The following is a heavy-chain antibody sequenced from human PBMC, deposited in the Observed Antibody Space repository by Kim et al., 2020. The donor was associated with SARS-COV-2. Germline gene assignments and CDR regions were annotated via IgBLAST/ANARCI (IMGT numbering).Heavy chain of an antibody. CDR1: GFTFSSYD. J-gene: IGHJ6*02. Sequence: GGSLRLSCAASGFTFSSYDMHWVRQATGKGLEWVSAIGTAGDTYYPGSVKGRFTISRENAKNSLYLQMNSLRAGDTAVYYCARGQYDFWSGYSSYYYYGMDVWGQGTTVTVSS. D-gene: IGHD3-3*01. CDR3: ARGQYDFWSGYSSYYYYGMDV. V-gene: IGHV3-13*01. CDR2: IGTAGDT.